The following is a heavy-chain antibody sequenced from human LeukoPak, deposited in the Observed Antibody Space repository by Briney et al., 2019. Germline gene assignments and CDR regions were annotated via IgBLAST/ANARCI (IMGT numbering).Heavy chain of an antibody. CDR1: GYTFTSYA. CDR2: INAGNGNT. CDR3: ARDTGRGFGDFDY. V-gene: IGHV1-3*01. J-gene: IGHJ4*02. D-gene: IGHD3-10*01. Sequence: GASVKVSCKASGYTFTSYAMHWVRQAPGQRLEWMGWINAGNGNTKYSQKFQGRVTITRDTSASTAYMELSSLRSEDTAVYYCARDTGRGFGDFDYWGQGTLVTVSS.